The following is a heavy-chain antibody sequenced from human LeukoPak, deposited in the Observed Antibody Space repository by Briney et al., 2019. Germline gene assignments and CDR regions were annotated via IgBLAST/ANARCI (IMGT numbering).Heavy chain of an antibody. J-gene: IGHJ4*02. CDR3: ARDLLLWFGELSGDSDY. CDR1: GFTFSSYG. CDR2: VWYDGSHK. V-gene: IGHV3-33*01. D-gene: IGHD3-10*01. Sequence: GGSLRLSCAASGFTFSSYGMHWVRQAPGKGLEWVADVWYDGSHKYYADSVKGRFTISRDNSKNTLHLQMNSLRAEDTAVYYCARDLLLWFGELSGDSDYWGQGTLVTVSS.